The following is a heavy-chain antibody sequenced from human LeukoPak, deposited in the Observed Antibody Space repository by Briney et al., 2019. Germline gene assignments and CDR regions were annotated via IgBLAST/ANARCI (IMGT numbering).Heavy chain of an antibody. CDR3: AAPYCSSISCLDVFNM. Sequence: SQTLSLTCNVSGVSVSDGRYYWTWIRQHPGKGLEWIGYKYYSGSAKFNPSLKSRLTISIHTSKNQFSLQLSSVTAADTATCYCAAPYCSSISCLDVFNMWGQGTRVTVSS. CDR1: GVSVSDGRYY. V-gene: IGHV4-31*03. D-gene: IGHD2-2*01. J-gene: IGHJ3*02. CDR2: KYYSGSA.